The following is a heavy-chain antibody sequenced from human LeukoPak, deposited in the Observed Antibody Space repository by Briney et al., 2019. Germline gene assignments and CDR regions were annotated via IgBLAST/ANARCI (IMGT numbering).Heavy chain of an antibody. CDR2: INAGNGNT. J-gene: IGHJ4*02. D-gene: IGHD3-16*02. V-gene: IGHV1-3*01. Sequence: ASVKVSCKASGYTFTSYAMHWVRQAPGQRLEWMGWINAGNGNTKYSQKFQGRVTITRDTSASTAYMELSSLRSEDTAVYYCARDKMITFGGVIAPALGYWGQGTLVTVSS. CDR3: ARDKMITFGGVIAPALGY. CDR1: GYTFTSYA.